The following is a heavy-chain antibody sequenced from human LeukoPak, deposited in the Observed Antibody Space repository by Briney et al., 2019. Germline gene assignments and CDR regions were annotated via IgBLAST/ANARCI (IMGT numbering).Heavy chain of an antibody. CDR2: IYPSGST. CDR3: ARVRPNWNDGTFDY. Sequence: PSETLSLTCTVSGASLTNYYWSWVRQSAGKGLEWIGRIYPSGSTHSNPSLKSRVTMSFDTSKNQVSLGLSSVTAADTAVYYCARVRPNWNDGTFDYWGQGTLVTVSS. V-gene: IGHV4-4*07. J-gene: IGHJ4*02. D-gene: IGHD1-1*01. CDR1: GASLTNYY.